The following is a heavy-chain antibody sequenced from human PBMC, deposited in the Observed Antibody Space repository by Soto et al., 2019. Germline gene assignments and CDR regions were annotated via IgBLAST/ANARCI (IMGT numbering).Heavy chain of an antibody. V-gene: IGHV4-4*07. D-gene: IGHD1-26*01. J-gene: IGHJ4*02. CDR1: GGSISSYY. CDR2: IYTSGST. Sequence: QVQLQESGPGLVKPSESLSLTCTVSGGSISSYYWSWIRQPAGKGLEWIGRIYTSGSTNYNPSLKSRVTMSVDTSKNQFSLKLSSVTAADTAVYYCARGQWELQRFGGYYFDYWGQGTLVTVSS. CDR3: ARGQWELQRFGGYYFDY.